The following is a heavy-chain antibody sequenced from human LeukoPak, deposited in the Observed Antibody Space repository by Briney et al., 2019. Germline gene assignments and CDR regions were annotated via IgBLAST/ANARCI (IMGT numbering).Heavy chain of an antibody. J-gene: IGHJ6*02. CDR1: GFTFSSYA. D-gene: IGHD3-3*01. CDR2: ISGSGGST. V-gene: IGHV3-23*01. CDR3: ANFFFKQKTAYDMDV. Sequence: GGSLRLSCAASGFTFSSYAMSWVRQAPGNGLEWVSAISGSGGSTYYADSVKGRFTISRDNSKNTLYLQMNSLRAEDTAVYYCANFFFKQKTAYDMDVWGQGTTVTVSS.